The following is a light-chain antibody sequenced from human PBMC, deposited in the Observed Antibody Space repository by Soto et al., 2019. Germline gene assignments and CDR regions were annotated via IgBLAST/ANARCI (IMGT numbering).Light chain of an antibody. J-gene: IGKJ2*01. V-gene: IGKV1-5*01. CDR2: DAS. CDR1: QSISSW. Sequence: DIQMTQSPSTLSASVGVRVTITCRASQSISSWLAWYQQKPGKAPKLLIHDASTLVSGVPSRFSGSGSGTEFTLTISSLRPDDFATYYCQQYHSYSYTFGQGTKLDIK. CDR3: QQYHSYSYT.